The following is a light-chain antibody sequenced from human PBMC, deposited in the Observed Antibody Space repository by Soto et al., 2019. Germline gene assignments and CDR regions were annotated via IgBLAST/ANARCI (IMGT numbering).Light chain of an antibody. CDR3: QQDGSSPLT. Sequence: EIVLTQSPGTLSLSPGERATLSCRASQSVSSSYLAWYQQKPGQAPRLLIYDASSRATDIPDRFSGSGSGTDFTLTISELEPEDFAVYYCQQDGSSPLTFGGGTKVEIK. CDR1: QSVSSSY. J-gene: IGKJ4*01. V-gene: IGKV3-20*01. CDR2: DAS.